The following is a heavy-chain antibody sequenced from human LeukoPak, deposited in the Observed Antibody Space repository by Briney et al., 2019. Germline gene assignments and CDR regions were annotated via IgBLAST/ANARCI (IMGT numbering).Heavy chain of an antibody. V-gene: IGHV3-33*01. Sequence: GSLRLSCAASGFTFSSYGMHWVRQAPGKGLEWVAVIWYDGSNKYYADSVKGRFTISRDNSKNTLYLQMNSLRAEDTAVYYCVREGGCSSTSCYTDFDYWGQGTQVTVSS. D-gene: IGHD2-2*02. CDR3: VREGGCSSTSCYTDFDY. CDR2: IWYDGSNK. J-gene: IGHJ4*02. CDR1: GFTFSSYG.